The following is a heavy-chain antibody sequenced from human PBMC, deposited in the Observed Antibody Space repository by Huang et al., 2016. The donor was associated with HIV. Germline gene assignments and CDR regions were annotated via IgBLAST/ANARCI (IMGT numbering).Heavy chain of an antibody. Sequence: QLHLQQSGPGLVRPSETLSLICTVSGDSITSSNHYWGWIRQTPGKGLEWIVNCYDSGYAYYTPSLKNRVSISIDTSKSQFSLRLSSVIATDTAVYYCASGEYGKNAYDIWGQGTVVTVSA. CDR1: GDSITSSNHY. V-gene: IGHV4-39*01. D-gene: IGHD2-2*01. CDR3: ASGEYGKNAYDI. CDR2: CYDSGYA. J-gene: IGHJ3*02.